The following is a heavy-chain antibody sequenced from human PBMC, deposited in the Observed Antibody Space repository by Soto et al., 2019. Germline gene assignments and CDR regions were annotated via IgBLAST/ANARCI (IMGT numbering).Heavy chain of an antibody. Sequence: QVQLVQSGAEAGKPGSSVKVSCRASGGIFSSFTISWVRQAPGQGLEWLGGIIPIFDTPTYAQNFQGRVTITADKSTNTVYMELSSLRSEDTAVYFCARAGGFGSYDIYYYFDYWGQGTLVTVSS. J-gene: IGHJ4*02. D-gene: IGHD3-9*01. CDR1: GGIFSSFT. CDR3: ARAGGFGSYDIYYYFDY. CDR2: IIPIFDTP. V-gene: IGHV1-69*06.